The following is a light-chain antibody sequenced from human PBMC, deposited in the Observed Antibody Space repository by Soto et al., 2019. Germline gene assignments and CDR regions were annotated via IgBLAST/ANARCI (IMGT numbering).Light chain of an antibody. CDR1: QSVSSN. V-gene: IGKV3-15*01. CDR3: QQYNNWPRT. CDR2: GAS. J-gene: IGKJ1*01. Sequence: EIVMTQSPVTLSVSPGERATLSCRASQSVSSNLAWFQQKPGQAPRLLIYGASTRDIGTPAKFSGSGSGTEFTLTIGGLQSEDFAVYYCQQYNNWPRTFGQGTKVEIK.